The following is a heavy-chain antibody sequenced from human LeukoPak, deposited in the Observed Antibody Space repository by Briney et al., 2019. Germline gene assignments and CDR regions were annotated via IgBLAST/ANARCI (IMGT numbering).Heavy chain of an antibody. CDR2: IYYSGGT. V-gene: IGHV4-59*01. D-gene: IGHD5-24*01. CDR3: ARGPGAGYKLFDI. Sequence: SETLPLTCTVSVGSINSYYCSWIRHPPWKGLEWIGYIYYSGGTNYNPSLKSRVTISVDTSKNQFSLKLSSVTAADTAVYYCARGPGAGYKLFDIWGQGTMVTVSS. J-gene: IGHJ3*02. CDR1: VGSINSYY.